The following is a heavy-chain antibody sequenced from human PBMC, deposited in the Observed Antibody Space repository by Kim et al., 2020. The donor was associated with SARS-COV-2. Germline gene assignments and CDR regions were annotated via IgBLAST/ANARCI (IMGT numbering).Heavy chain of an antibody. CDR2: ISYDGSNK. Sequence: GGSLRLSCAASGFTFSSYGMHWVRQAPGKGLEWVAVISYDGSNKYYADSVKGRFTISRDNSKNTLYLQMNSLRAEDTAVYYCAKDPPAYGVVGYWGQGTLVTVSS. CDR3: AKDPPAYGVVGY. J-gene: IGHJ4*02. CDR1: GFTFSSYG. D-gene: IGHD4-17*01. V-gene: IGHV3-30*18.